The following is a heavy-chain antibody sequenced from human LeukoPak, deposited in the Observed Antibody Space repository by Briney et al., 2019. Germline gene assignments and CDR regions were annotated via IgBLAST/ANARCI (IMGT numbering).Heavy chain of an antibody. Sequence: GGSLRLSCAASGFTFSTYWMHWVRQAPGKGLVWVSRIKSDGSTNYADSVKGRFTISRDNAKNTVSLQMNSLRPEDTGVYYCARERWSGYSYGDFDYWGQGTLVTVSS. D-gene: IGHD5-18*01. CDR1: GFTFSTYW. CDR2: IKSDGST. J-gene: IGHJ4*02. V-gene: IGHV3-74*01. CDR3: ARERWSGYSYGDFDY.